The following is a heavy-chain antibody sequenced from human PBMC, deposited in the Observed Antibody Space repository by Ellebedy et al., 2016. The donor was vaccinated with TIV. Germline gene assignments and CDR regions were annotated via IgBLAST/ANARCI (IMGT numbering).Heavy chain of an antibody. CDR2: IAYDAAHI. V-gene: IGHV3-30-3*01. CDR3: VRENSGRTGLPWLDP. D-gene: IGHD1-26*01. CDR1: GFTFSSYA. Sequence: GESLKISXAASGFTFSSYAMHWVRQAPGKGLEWMTVIAYDAAHIYYAESVKGRFTISRDNSKNTLYLEMSSLRVDDTAIYYCVRENSGRTGLPWLDPWGQGTRVTVSS. J-gene: IGHJ5*02.